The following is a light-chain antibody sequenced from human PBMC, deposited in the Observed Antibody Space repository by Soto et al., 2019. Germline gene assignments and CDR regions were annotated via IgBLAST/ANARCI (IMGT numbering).Light chain of an antibody. CDR1: SSDIGRYSY. Sequence: QSALAQPPSASGSPGQSVTISCTGTSSDIGRYSYISWYQQHPGKAPKLMIYEVTKRPSGVPDRFSASKSGNTASLTVSGLQAEDEADYYCASYAVSNVIFGGGTKLTVL. CDR2: EVT. V-gene: IGLV2-8*01. CDR3: ASYAVSNVI. J-gene: IGLJ2*01.